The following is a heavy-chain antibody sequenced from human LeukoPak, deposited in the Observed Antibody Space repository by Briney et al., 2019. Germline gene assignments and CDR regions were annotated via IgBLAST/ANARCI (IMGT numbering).Heavy chain of an antibody. D-gene: IGHD3-10*01. CDR3: ARQSRDGSKTRGYYFDF. V-gene: IGHV5-51*01. CDR1: GYIFTHYW. Sequence: GESLQISSQVSGYIFTHYWIGWVRQMPGKGLESMGIIYPADSDTTYTPSFRGQVTISADKSIRTVYLHWSSLKASDTAMYYCARQSRDGSKTRGYYFDFWGQGTLVAVSS. J-gene: IGHJ4*01. CDR2: IYPADSDT.